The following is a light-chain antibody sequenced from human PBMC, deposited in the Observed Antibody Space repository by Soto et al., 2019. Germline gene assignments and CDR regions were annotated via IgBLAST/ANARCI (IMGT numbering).Light chain of an antibody. Sequence: EIVLTQSPATLSLSPGERATLSCRASQSISTYLAWYQQKPGQAPRLLMYDASSRATGVPARFSGSGSGTDFTLTISSLEPEDFVVYYCQQRSNWPLTFGGGTKVEIK. CDR1: QSISTY. CDR3: QQRSNWPLT. V-gene: IGKV3-11*01. CDR2: DAS. J-gene: IGKJ4*01.